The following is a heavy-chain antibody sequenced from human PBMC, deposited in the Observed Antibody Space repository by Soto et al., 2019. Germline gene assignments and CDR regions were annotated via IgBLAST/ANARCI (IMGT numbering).Heavy chain of an antibody. CDR3: VIDIVVVPAALFRDYSGYNYAGSDAFDI. V-gene: IGHV3-23*01. CDR2: ISGSGGST. D-gene: IGHD2-2*01. CDR1: GFTFSSYA. J-gene: IGHJ3*02. Sequence: PGGSLRLSCAASGFTFSSYAMSWVRQAPGKGLEWVSAISGSGGSTYYADSVKGRFTISRDNSKNTLYLQMNSLRAEDTAVYYCVIDIVVVPAALFRDYSGYNYAGSDAFDIWGQGTLVTVSS.